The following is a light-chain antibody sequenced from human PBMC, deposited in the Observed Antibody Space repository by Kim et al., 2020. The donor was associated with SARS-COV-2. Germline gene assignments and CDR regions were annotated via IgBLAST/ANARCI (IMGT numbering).Light chain of an antibody. V-gene: IGLV3-19*01. J-gene: IGLJ3*02. Sequence: VHLGPTVRTTSQADSLRSYYASWDQQTPGQAPVLVIYGKTNRPSGIPDRFSGSSSGNTASLTITGAQAEDEADYYCNSRDSSGTVFGGGTQLTVL. CDR3: NSRDSSGTV. CDR2: GKT. CDR1: SLRSYY.